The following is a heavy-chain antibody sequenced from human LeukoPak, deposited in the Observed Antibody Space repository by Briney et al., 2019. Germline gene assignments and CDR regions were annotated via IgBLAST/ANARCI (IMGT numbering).Heavy chain of an antibody. CDR2: IIPIFGTA. J-gene: IGHJ4*02. CDR1: GGTFSSYA. Sequence: SVKVSCKASGGTFSSYAISWVRQAPGQGLEWMGGIIPIFGTANYAQKFQGRVTITADESTSTAYMELSSLRSDDTAVYYCASGIVGATGFDYWGQGTLVTVSS. D-gene: IGHD1-26*01. CDR3: ASGIVGATGFDY. V-gene: IGHV1-69*13.